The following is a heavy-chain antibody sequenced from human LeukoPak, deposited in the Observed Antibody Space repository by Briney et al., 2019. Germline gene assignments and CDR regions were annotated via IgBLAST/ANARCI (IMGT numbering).Heavy chain of an antibody. CDR3: AKASVRGVNNYYYYYMDV. J-gene: IGHJ6*03. CDR1: GFTFSSYC. Sequence: GGSLRLSCAASGFTFSSYCMSWVRQAPGKGLEWVSAISGSGGSTYYADSVKGRFTISRDNSKNTLYLQMNSLRAEDTAVYYCAKASVRGVNNYYYYYMDVWGKGTTVTISS. CDR2: ISGSGGST. D-gene: IGHD3-10*01. V-gene: IGHV3-23*01.